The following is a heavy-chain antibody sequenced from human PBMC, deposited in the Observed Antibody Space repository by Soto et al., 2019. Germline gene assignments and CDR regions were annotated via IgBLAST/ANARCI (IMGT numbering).Heavy chain of an antibody. Sequence: PGGSLRLSCVASGFPFKNYDMRWVRQAPGKGLEWVSGISGSGGVTYYADSVKGRFTISRDNSKNTLYLQMNSLRAEDTAIYYCAKNRQFRSYYESAGHYDNWGQGTLVTVSS. D-gene: IGHD3-10*01. V-gene: IGHV3-23*01. CDR1: GFPFKNYD. CDR2: ISGSGGVT. J-gene: IGHJ4*02. CDR3: AKNRQFRSYYESAGHYDN.